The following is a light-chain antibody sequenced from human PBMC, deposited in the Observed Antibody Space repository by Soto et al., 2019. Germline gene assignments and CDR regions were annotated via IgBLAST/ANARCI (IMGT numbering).Light chain of an antibody. CDR3: SSYTIRNTCV. V-gene: IGLV2-14*01. CDR2: EVT. CDR1: SSDVGGFNR. J-gene: IGLJ3*02. Sequence: QSALIQPASVTGSPGQSITISCTGTSSDVGGFNRVSWYQQYPGTAPKLMIYEVTNRPSGVSDRFSGSKSVNTASLTISGLQPEDDADFYCSSYTIRNTCVFGGGTKVTVL.